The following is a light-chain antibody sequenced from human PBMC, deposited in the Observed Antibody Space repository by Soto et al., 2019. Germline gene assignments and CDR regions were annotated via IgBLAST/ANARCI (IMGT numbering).Light chain of an antibody. Sequence: IVLTQSPGTLSLSPGERPTISWKASQSVSSTYLAWYQQKPGQAPRLLISGASSRATGIPDRFSGSGSGTDLTLTISRLEPEDFAVYYCQQYGGSPLWTFGQGTKVDIK. CDR3: QQYGGSPLWT. CDR2: GAS. CDR1: QSVSSTY. V-gene: IGKV3-20*01. J-gene: IGKJ1*01.